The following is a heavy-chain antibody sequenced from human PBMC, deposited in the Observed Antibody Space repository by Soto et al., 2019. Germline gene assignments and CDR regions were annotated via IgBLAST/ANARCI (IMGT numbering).Heavy chain of an antibody. V-gene: IGHV1-46*01. CDR1: GYTFTSYY. J-gene: IGHJ4*02. CDR3: ARDGGGGPPRYYYDSSGYYKDY. Sequence: GASVKVSCKASGYTFTSYYMHWVRQAPGQGLEWMGIINPSGGSTSYAQKFQGRVTMTRDTSTSTVYMELSSLRSEDTAVYYCARDGGGGPPRYYYDSSGYYKDYWGQGTLVTVSS. D-gene: IGHD3-22*01. CDR2: INPSGGST.